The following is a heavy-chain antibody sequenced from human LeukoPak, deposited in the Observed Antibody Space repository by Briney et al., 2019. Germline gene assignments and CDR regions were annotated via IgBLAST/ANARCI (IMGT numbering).Heavy chain of an antibody. CDR2: FDPEDGET. CDR3: ASRFVAKSGSYYTNDY. V-gene: IGHV1-24*01. J-gene: IGHJ4*02. CDR1: GYTLTELS. Sequence: ASVKVSCKVSGYTLTELSMHWVRQAPGKGLEWMGGFDPEDGETFYAQKFQGRVTMTEDTSTDTAYMELSSLRSEDTAVYYCASRFVAKSGSYYTNDYWGQGTLVTVSS. D-gene: IGHD1-26*01.